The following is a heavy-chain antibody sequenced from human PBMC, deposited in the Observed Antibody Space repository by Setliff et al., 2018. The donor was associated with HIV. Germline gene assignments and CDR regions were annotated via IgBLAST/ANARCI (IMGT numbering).Heavy chain of an antibody. D-gene: IGHD3-3*02. Sequence: ASVKVSCKSSGYPFADHYLHWVRRAPGQGLQWMGWINPRSGVTRYAQNFQGRFIMTTDTTINTAYMQLERLTSDDTALCYCARDSGTNDHFLSPYYGALDFWGLGTLVTVSS. J-gene: IGHJ4*02. CDR1: GYPFADHY. V-gene: IGHV1-2*02. CDR2: INPRSGVT. CDR3: ARDSGTNDHFLSPYYGALDF.